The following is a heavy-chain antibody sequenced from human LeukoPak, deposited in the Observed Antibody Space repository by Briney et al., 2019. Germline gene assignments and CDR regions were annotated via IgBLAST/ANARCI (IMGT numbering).Heavy chain of an antibody. CDR1: GFTFSSYA. CDR2: ISGSGGST. Sequence: GGSLRLSCAASGFTFSSYAMSWVRQAPGKGLEWVSAISGSGGSTYYAASVKGRFPISRDNSKNTLYLQMNSLRAEDTAVYYCAKVGLEEGSGKARTPFDPWGQGTLVTVSS. CDR3: AKVGLEEGSGKARTPFDP. D-gene: IGHD3-10*01. J-gene: IGHJ5*02. V-gene: IGHV3-23*01.